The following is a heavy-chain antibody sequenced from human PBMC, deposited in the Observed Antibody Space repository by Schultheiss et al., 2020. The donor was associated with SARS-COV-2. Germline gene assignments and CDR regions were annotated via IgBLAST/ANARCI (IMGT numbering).Heavy chain of an antibody. D-gene: IGHD3-22*01. CDR1: GFTFSSYA. Sequence: GESLKISCAASGFTFSSYAMNWVRQAPGKGLEWVSAISGSGGSTYYADSVKGRFTISRDNAKNSLYLQMNSLRAEDTALYYCARHSVGYYHADYWGQGTLVTVSS. CDR2: ISGSGGST. V-gene: IGHV3-23*01. J-gene: IGHJ4*02. CDR3: ARHSVGYYHADY.